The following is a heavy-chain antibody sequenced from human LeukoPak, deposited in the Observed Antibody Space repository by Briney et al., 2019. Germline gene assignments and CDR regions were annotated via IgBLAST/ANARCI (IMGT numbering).Heavy chain of an antibody. V-gene: IGHV4-61*02. Sequence: PSETLSLTCTVSGGSISSGSYYWSWIRQPAGKGLEWIGRIYTSGSTNYNPSLKSRVTISVDTSKNQFSLKLSSVAAADTAVYYCARASTYYDFSSGYYTYYFDYWGQRTLVTVSS. CDR1: GGSISSGSYY. J-gene: IGHJ4*02. CDR3: ARASTYYDFSSGYYTYYFDY. CDR2: IYTSGST. D-gene: IGHD3-3*01.